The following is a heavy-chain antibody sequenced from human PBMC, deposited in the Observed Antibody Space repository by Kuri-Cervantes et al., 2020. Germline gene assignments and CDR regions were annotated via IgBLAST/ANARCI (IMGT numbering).Heavy chain of an antibody. D-gene: IGHD2-15*01. CDR2: IRSKANSYAT. V-gene: IGHV3-73*01. CDR3: AKGTPFYGMDV. CDR1: GFTFSGSA. Sequence: GGSLRPSCAASGFTFSGSAMHWVRQASGKGLEWVGRIRSKANSYATAYAASVKGRFTISRDDSKNTAYLQMNSLKTEDTAVYYCAKGTPFYGMDVWGQGTMVTVSS. J-gene: IGHJ6*02.